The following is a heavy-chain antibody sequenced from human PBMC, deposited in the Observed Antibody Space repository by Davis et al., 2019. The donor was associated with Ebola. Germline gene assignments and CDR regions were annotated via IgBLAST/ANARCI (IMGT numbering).Heavy chain of an antibody. D-gene: IGHD2-15*01. CDR1: GFTFSSYG. CDR2: ISGGGDGI. V-gene: IGHV3-23*01. J-gene: IGHJ4*02. Sequence: GESLKISCAASGFTFSSYGMNWVRQAPGKGLEWVSGISGGGDGIYYADSVKGRFTISRDNSKNTLYLQMNSLRVEDTAVYYCAKCSGGSCYNPTDYWGQGTLVIVSS. CDR3: AKCSGGSCYNPTDY.